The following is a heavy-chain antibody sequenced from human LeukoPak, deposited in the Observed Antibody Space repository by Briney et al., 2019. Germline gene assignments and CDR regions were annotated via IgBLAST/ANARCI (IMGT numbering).Heavy chain of an antibody. CDR2: IYYSGST. J-gene: IGHJ4*02. CDR3: ARAYDYGDSHFDY. D-gene: IGHD4-17*01. V-gene: IGHV4-30-4*01. CDR1: GGSISSGDYS. Sequence: SQTLSLTCTVSGGSISSGDYSWSWIRQPPGKGLEWIGYIYYSGSTYYNPSLKSRVTISVDTSKNQFSLKLSSVTAADTAVYYCARAYDYGDSHFDYWGQGTLVTVSS.